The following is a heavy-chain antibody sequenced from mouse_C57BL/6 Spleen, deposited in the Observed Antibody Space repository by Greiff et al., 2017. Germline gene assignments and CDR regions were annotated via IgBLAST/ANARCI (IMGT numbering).Heavy chain of an antibody. D-gene: IGHD1-1*01. V-gene: IGHV1-50*01. Sequence: VQLQQSGAELVKPGASVKLSCKASGYTFTSYWMQWVKQRPGQGLEWIGEIDPSDSYTNYNQKFKGKATLTVDTSSSTAYMQLSSLTSEDSAVYYCHYYGSSYSWFAYWGQGTLVTVSA. J-gene: IGHJ3*01. CDR1: GYTFTSYW. CDR3: HYYGSSYSWFAY. CDR2: IDPSDSYT.